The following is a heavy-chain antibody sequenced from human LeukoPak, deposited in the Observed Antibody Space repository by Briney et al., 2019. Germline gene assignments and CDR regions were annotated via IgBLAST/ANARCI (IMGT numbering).Heavy chain of an antibody. CDR2: INSDGSGT. V-gene: IGHV3-74*01. CDR1: GFTFSSYW. J-gene: IGHJ4*02. CDR3: ARDLELAYYDSSGYDY. Sequence: GGPLRLSCAASGFTFSSYWVHWLRQAPGKGLVWVSRINSDGSGTTYGDCVKGGFTISRDNAKNTLYLQMDSLRAEDTAVYYCARDLELAYYDSSGYDYWGQGTLVIVSS. D-gene: IGHD3-22*01.